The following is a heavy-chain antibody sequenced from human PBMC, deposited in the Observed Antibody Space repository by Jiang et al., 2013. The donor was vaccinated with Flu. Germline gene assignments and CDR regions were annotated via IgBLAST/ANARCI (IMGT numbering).Heavy chain of an antibody. CDR3: ASAVEGGIDY. CDR1: GGSISSYY. J-gene: IGHJ4*02. CDR2: IYYSGST. V-gene: IGHV4-59*01. Sequence: SLTCTVSGGSISSYYWSWIQQPPGKGLEWIGYIYYSGSTNYNPSLKSRVTISVDTSKNQFSLKLSSVTAADTAVYYCASAVEGGIDYWGQGTLVTVSS. D-gene: IGHD3-16*01.